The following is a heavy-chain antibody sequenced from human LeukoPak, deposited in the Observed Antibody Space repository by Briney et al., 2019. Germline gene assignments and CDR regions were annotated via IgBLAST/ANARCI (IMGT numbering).Heavy chain of an antibody. CDR1: EFTFSNYA. Sequence: PGGSLRLSCAASEFTFSNYAMAWVRQAPGEGLEWVSGISGNGGKIYYADSVKGRFTISRDNSKNTLYLQMNSLRGEDTAVYLCAKRDYYDSSGYAPLFDYWGQGTLVTVSP. D-gene: IGHD3-22*01. J-gene: IGHJ4*02. CDR2: ISGNGGKI. CDR3: AKRDYYDSSGYAPLFDY. V-gene: IGHV3-23*01.